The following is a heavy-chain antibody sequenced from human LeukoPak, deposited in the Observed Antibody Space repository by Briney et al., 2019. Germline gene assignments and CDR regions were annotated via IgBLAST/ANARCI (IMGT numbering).Heavy chain of an antibody. CDR1: GYTFTSYG. V-gene: IGHV1-2*02. CDR2: INPNSGGT. CDR3: ARGDIVVVVSLNWFDP. Sequence: ASVKVSCKASGYTFTSYGISWVRQAPGQGLEWMGWINPNSGGTNYAQKFQGRVTMTRDTSISTAYMELSRLRSDDTAVYYCARGDIVVVVSLNWFDPWGQGTLVTVSS. D-gene: IGHD2-15*01. J-gene: IGHJ5*02.